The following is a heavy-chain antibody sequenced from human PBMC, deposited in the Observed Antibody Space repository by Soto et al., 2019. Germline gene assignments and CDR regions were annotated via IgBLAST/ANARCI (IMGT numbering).Heavy chain of an antibody. V-gene: IGHV1-69*02. CDR1: GGTFSSYT. J-gene: IGHJ4*02. CDR3: ARLGVNSGYYL. Sequence: QVQLVQSGAEVKKPGSSVKVSCKASGGTFSSYTITWVRQAPGQGLEWMGRIIPSLGRANYAQKFQGRVTITADKSTSTAYMELSSLRSEDTAVYYCARLGVNSGYYLWGQGTLVTVSS. CDR2: IIPSLGRA. D-gene: IGHD5-12*01.